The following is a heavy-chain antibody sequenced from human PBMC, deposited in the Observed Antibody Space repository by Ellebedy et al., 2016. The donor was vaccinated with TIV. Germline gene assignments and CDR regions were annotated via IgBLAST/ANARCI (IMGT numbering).Heavy chain of an antibody. V-gene: IGHV3-21*06. J-gene: IGHJ4*02. CDR1: GFIFSSYS. CDR2: ISGSSTYI. CDR3: ARDGRGYAYADY. D-gene: IGHD5-18*01. Sequence: GESLKISCAASGFIFSSYSMHWVRQAPGKGLEWVSSISGSSTYIYHADSVKGRFTISRDNDKNSMYLQMSSLRPEDTAVYYCARDGRGYAYADYWGQGTLVTVSS.